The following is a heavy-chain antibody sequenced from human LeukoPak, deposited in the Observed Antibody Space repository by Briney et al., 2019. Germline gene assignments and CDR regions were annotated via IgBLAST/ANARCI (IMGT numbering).Heavy chain of an antibody. Sequence: GGSLRLSCAASGFTIGPYAMYWVRQGPGRGLEWVSVIKADGSGTFYADSVRGRFTTSRDNSKNSLYLQMNSLTSEDTALYYCATWAFYHNLDVWGQGTIVSVSS. CDR2: IKADGSGT. J-gene: IGHJ6*02. CDR3: ATWAFYHNLDV. D-gene: IGHD2/OR15-2a*01. V-gene: IGHV3-43*02. CDR1: GFTIGPYA.